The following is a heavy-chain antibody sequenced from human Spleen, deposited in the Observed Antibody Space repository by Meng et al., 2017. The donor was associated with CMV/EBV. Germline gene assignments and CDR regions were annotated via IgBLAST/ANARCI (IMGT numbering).Heavy chain of an antibody. J-gene: IGHJ4*02. V-gene: IGHV1-46*01. CDR3: ARGQKSIVGATGEDY. CDR1: GYTFTSYY. D-gene: IGHD1-26*01. Sequence: ASVKVSCKASGYTFTSYYMHWVRQAPGQGLEWMGIINPSGGSTSYAQKFQGRVTMTRDTSTSTVYMELSSLRSEDTAVYYCARGQKSIVGATGEDYWGQGTLVTVSS. CDR2: INPSGGST.